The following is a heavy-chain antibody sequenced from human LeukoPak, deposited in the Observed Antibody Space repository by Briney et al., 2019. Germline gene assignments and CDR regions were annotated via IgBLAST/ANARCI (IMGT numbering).Heavy chain of an antibody. V-gene: IGHV3-15*01. J-gene: IGHJ3*02. CDR2: IKSKTDGGAT. Sequence: GGSLRLSCAASGITFNNAWMSWVRQAPGKGLEWVGRIKSKTDGGATQYAAPVKGRFTISRDDSKNTLYLQMNSLKTEDTAVYYSTPALFAAHAFLMWGQGTMVTVSS. D-gene: IGHD3-10*02. CDR1: GITFNNAW. CDR3: TPALFAAHAFLM.